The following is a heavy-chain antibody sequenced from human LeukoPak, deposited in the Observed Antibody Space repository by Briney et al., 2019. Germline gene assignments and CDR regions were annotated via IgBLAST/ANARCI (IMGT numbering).Heavy chain of an antibody. CDR3: AKDPYNTAVANTNGWFDP. Sequence: PGGSLRLSCAASGFTFSSYAMSWVRRAPGKGLEWVSSISGSGGNTYYAQSVKGRFTISRDNSETTLYLQMDTLRADDTALYFCAKDPYNTAVANTNGWFDPWGQGTLVTVSS. J-gene: IGHJ5*02. D-gene: IGHD6-19*01. V-gene: IGHV3-23*01. CDR2: ISGSGGNT. CDR1: GFTFSSYA.